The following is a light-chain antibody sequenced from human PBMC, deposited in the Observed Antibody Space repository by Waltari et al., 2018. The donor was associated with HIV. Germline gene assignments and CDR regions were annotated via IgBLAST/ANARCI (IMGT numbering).Light chain of an antibody. CDR1: SRDVGSDNL. CDR3: CSSAGSSTSV. Sequence: QSALTQPASVSGSPGQSIPISGTGTSRDVGSDNLVSWYQQHPGKAPKLMIYEVSQRPSGVSKRYSGSTSRNTASLTISALQADDEADYYCCSSAGSSTSVFGGGTKLTVL. CDR2: EVS. V-gene: IGLV2-23*02. J-gene: IGLJ2*01.